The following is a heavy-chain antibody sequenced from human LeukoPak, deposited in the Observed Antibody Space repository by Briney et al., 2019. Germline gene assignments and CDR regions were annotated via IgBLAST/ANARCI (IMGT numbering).Heavy chain of an antibody. V-gene: IGHV4-4*07. CDR2: IFTTGGA. J-gene: IGHJ4*02. CDR1: GGSIGTYY. Sequence: SETLSLTCTVSGGSIGTYYWSWIRQHAGKGLEWIGRIFTTGGANYNPSLKSRVTMSLDTSKNLFSLKLNSVTAADTAVYYCVRDGPSWGLLWGQGALVTVSS. CDR3: VRDGPSWGLL. D-gene: IGHD7-27*01.